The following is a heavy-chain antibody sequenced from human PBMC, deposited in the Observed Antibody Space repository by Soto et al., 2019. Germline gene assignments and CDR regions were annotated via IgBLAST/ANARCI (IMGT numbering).Heavy chain of an antibody. J-gene: IGHJ3*02. CDR3: ARDQEVATGGRDAFDI. CDR1: GFNFSDFC. Sequence: QVQLVESGGGLVKPGGSLRLSCAASGFNFSDFCMSWIRQAPGKGLECVSYISRSGTTKYYADSVKGRFTISRDNANNSLFLQMNSLRAEDTAVYYCARDQEVATGGRDAFDIWGQGTMVTVSS. V-gene: IGHV3-11*01. D-gene: IGHD5-12*01. CDR2: ISRSGTTK.